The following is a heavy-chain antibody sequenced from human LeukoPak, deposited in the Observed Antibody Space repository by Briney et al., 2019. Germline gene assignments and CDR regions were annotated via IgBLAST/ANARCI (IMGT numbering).Heavy chain of an antibody. J-gene: IGHJ6*03. Sequence: PSETLSLTCAVYGGSFSGYYRSWIRQPPGKGLEWIGEINHSGSTNYNPCLKSRVTISVDTSKNQFSLKLSSVTAADTAVYYCARRRAYYYDSSGYYYVWYYYYMDVWGKGTTVTVSS. CDR2: INHSGST. V-gene: IGHV4-34*01. CDR1: GGSFSGYY. D-gene: IGHD3-22*01. CDR3: ARRRAYYYDSSGYYYVWYYYYMDV.